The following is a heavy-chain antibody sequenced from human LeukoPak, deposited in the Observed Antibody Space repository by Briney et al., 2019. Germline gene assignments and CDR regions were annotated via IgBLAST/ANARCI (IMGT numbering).Heavy chain of an antibody. Sequence: GRSLRLSCVASGLTFSSYGMHWVRQAPGKGLEWVAVISYDGTNTYYGDSVRGRFTISRDNSKDTLFLQMNSLRVEDTAVYYCARDNEHSYCDYWGQGTLVTVSS. CDR3: ARDNEHSYCDY. D-gene: IGHD5-18*01. CDR2: ISYDGTNT. J-gene: IGHJ4*02. V-gene: IGHV3-30*03. CDR1: GLTFSSYG.